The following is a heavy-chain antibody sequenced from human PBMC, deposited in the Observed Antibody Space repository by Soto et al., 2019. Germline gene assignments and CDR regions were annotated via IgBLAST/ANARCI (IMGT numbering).Heavy chain of an antibody. D-gene: IGHD2-15*01. CDR2: IYHRGTT. CDR3: ARGAVLGYCSGGSCPYYFDY. Sequence: SETLSLTCAVSGYSISSGYYWGWIRQPPGKGLEWIGTIYHRGTTYYNPSLNSRVTILEETSKNQMSLRLSSVTAADTAVYFCARGAVLGYCSGGSCPYYFDYWSQGTLVTVSS. J-gene: IGHJ4*02. CDR1: GYSISSGYY. V-gene: IGHV4-38-2*01.